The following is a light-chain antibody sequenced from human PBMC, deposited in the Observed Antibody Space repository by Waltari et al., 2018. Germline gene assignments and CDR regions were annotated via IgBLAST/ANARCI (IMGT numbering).Light chain of an antibody. V-gene: IGLV2-14*03. Sequence: QSALTQPAAVSGSPGQSITISCTGTSADVGGYKYAPWYQQHPGKAPKLMIYAVTNRPSGVSNRFSGSKSGNTASLTISGLQAEDEADYYCSSYTSSNTLGFGTGTKVTVL. CDR3: SSYTSSNTLG. J-gene: IGLJ1*01. CDR1: SADVGGYKY. CDR2: AVT.